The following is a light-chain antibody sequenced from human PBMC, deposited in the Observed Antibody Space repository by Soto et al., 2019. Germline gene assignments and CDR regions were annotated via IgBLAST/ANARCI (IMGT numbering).Light chain of an antibody. CDR2: SAF. J-gene: IGKJ4*01. V-gene: IGKV3-15*01. Sequence: EIVLTQSPATLSLSPGERATLSCRASQSISNNLAWYQQKPGQAPRLVIYSAFTRASGIPARFSGSGSGTEFTLTIDRLQSADFAVYYCQQYDRWPVTFGGGTKV. CDR3: QQYDRWPVT. CDR1: QSISNN.